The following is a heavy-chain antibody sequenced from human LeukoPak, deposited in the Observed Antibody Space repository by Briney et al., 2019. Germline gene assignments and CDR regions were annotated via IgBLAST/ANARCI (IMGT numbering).Heavy chain of an antibody. CDR3: ARSDCSSTSCYFYYYYYGIDV. Sequence: ASVKVSCKASGYTFTSYDINWVRQATGQGLEWMGWMNPNSGNTGYAQKFQGRVTMTRNTSISTAYMELSSLRSEDTAVYYCARSDCSSTSCYFYYYYYGIDVWGQGTTVTVSS. V-gene: IGHV1-8*01. CDR1: GYTFTSYD. D-gene: IGHD2-2*01. J-gene: IGHJ6*02. CDR2: MNPNSGNT.